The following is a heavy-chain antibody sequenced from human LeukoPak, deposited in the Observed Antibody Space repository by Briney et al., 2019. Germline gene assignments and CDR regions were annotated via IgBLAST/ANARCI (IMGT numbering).Heavy chain of an antibody. J-gene: IGHJ4*02. CDR3: ARPLRGYSYGNFDY. V-gene: IGHV3-48*02. D-gene: IGHD5-18*01. CDR2: ISSSSSTI. CDR1: GFTFSTYS. Sequence: GGSLRLSCADSGFTFSTYSMNRVRQAPGKGLEWVSYISSSSSTIYYADSVKGRFTISRDNAKNSLYLQMNSLRDEDTAVYYCARPLRGYSYGNFDYWGQGTLVTVSS.